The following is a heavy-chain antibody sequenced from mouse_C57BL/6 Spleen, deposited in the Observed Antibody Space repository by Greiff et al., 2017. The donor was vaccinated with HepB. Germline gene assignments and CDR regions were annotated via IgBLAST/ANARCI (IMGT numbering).Heavy chain of an antibody. CDR1: GYTFTDYE. J-gene: IGHJ2*01. CDR3: TPGSSYVFDY. D-gene: IGHD1-1*01. Sequence: QVQLKQSGAELVRPGASVTLSCKASGYTFTDYEMHWVKQTPVHGLEWIGAIDPETGGTAYNQKFKGKAILTADKSSSTAYMELRSLTSEDSAVYYCTPGSSYVFDYWGQGTTLTVSS. CDR2: IDPETGGT. V-gene: IGHV1-15*01.